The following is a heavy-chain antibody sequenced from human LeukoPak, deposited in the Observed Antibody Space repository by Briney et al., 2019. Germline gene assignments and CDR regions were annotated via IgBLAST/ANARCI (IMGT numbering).Heavy chain of an antibody. CDR3: AREKYYDSSGYYYLTYYYYYMDV. V-gene: IGHV4-39*07. CDR2: IYYSGST. Sequence: PSETLSLTCTVSGGSISSSSYYWGWIRQPPGKGLEWIGSIYYSGSTYYNPSLKSRVTISVDTSKNQFSLKLSSVTAADTAVYYCAREKYYDSSGYYYLTYYYYYMDVWGKGTTVTVSS. D-gene: IGHD3-22*01. CDR1: GGSISSSSYY. J-gene: IGHJ6*03.